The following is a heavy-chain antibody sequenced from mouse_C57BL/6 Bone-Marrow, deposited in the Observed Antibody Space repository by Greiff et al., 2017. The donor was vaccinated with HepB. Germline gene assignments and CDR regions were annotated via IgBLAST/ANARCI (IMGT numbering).Heavy chain of an antibody. J-gene: IGHJ2*01. CDR3: AKLWLRRRRSGYFDY. CDR1: GYTFTSYW. CDR2: IHPNSGST. V-gene: IGHV1-64*01. D-gene: IGHD2-2*01. Sequence: QVQLKQPGAELVKPGASVKLSCKASGYTFTSYWMHWVKQRPGQGLEWIGMIHPNSGSTNYNEKFKSKATLTVDKSSSTAYMKLSSLTSEDPAVYYCAKLWLRRRRSGYFDYWGQGTTLTVSS.